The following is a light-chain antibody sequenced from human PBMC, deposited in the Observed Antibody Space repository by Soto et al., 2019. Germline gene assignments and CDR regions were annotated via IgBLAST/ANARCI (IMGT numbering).Light chain of an antibody. CDR1: QSISSW. CDR2: DAS. Sequence: DIQMTQSPSTLSASVGDRVTITCRASQSISSWLAWYQQKPGKAPKFLIYDASSLESGHPSRFSGSGSGTEFTLTISSLQPDDFANYYGQQYNSYSTFGQGTKLEIK. V-gene: IGKV1-5*01. CDR3: QQYNSYST. J-gene: IGKJ2*01.